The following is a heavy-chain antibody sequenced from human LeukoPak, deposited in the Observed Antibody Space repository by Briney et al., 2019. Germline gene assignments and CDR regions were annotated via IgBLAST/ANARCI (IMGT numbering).Heavy chain of an antibody. V-gene: IGHV3-74*01. CDR2: INSDGSST. CDR1: GFIFSSYW. D-gene: IGHD2-15*01. CDR3: ARSAWVDCFDY. J-gene: IGHJ4*02. Sequence: PTGGSLRLSCAASGFIFSSYWMHWVRQAPGKGLVWVSRINSDGSSTSYADSVKGRFTISRDNAKNTLYLQMNSLRAEDTAVYYCARSAWVDCFDYWGQGTLVTVSS.